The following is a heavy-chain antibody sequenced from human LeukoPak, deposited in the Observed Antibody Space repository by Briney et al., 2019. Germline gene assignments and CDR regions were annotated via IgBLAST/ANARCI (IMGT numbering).Heavy chain of an antibody. V-gene: IGHV3-23*01. CDR1: GFTFSSSG. CDR2: ISGSGGST. CDR3: AKDGTPGDY. J-gene: IGHJ4*02. D-gene: IGHD2-15*01. Sequence: GGSLRLSCAASGFTFSSSGMSWVRQAPGMGLEWVSAISGSGGSTYYAGSVKGRFTISRDNSKNTLYLQMSGLRADDTAIYYCAKDGTPGDYWGQGTRVTVSS.